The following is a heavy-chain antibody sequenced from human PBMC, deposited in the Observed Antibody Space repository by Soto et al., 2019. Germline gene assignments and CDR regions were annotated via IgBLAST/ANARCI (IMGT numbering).Heavy chain of an antibody. V-gene: IGHV3-74*01. CDR2: INGDGSTI. Sequence: GGSLRLSCAASGFTLSSYWMYWVRQAPGKGLVWVSRINGDGSTISYADSVKGRFTISRDNAKNTLYLQMNSLRVEDTAVYYCARDPRNLGLDPWGQGTLVTVSS. CDR1: GFTLSSYW. CDR3: ARDPRNLGLDP. J-gene: IGHJ5*02.